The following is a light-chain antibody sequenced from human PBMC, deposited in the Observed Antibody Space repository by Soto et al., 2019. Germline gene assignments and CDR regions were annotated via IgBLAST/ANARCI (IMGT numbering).Light chain of an antibody. Sequence: EMGLTQSPGTLSLSPGERATLSCMARQSVSSSYLAWYQQKPGQAPRLLIYGASSRATAIPGRFSGSGCGTDFTLTISRLEPEDFAVYYCQQYGSSCTFGQGTKLQIK. V-gene: IGKV3-20*01. J-gene: IGKJ2*02. CDR2: GAS. CDR1: QSVSSSY. CDR3: QQYGSSCT.